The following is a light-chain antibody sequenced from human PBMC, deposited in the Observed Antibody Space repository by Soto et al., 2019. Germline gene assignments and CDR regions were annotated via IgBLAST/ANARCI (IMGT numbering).Light chain of an antibody. V-gene: IGKV1-27*01. CDR2: AAS. Sequence: DIPMTQSPSSLSASVGDSVTITCRASQGISNYLAWYQQKPGKVPKLLIFAASTLQSGVPSRFSGSGSGTDFTLTISSLQPEDVATYYCQKYNNAPRTFGQGTKVEIK. J-gene: IGKJ1*01. CDR1: QGISNY. CDR3: QKYNNAPRT.